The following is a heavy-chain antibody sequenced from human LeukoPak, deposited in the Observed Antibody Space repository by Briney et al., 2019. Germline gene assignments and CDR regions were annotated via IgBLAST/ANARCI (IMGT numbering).Heavy chain of an antibody. D-gene: IGHD3-9*01. CDR2: IYYSGST. CDR1: GGSISSSSYY. J-gene: IGHJ5*02. Sequence: SEPLSLTCTVSGGSISSSSYYWGWIRQPPGKGLEWIGSIYYSGSTYYNPSLKSRVTISVDTSKNQFSLKLSSVTAADTAVYYCAISAYDILTGNYWFDPWGQGTLVTVSS. V-gene: IGHV4-39*01. CDR3: AISAYDILTGNYWFDP.